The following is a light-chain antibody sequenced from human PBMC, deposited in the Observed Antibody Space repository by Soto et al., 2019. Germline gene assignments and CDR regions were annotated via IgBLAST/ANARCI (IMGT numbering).Light chain of an antibody. CDR2: EVS. CDR1: QSLLHITGETF. Sequence: DVVMTQTPLSLSVAPGQPASISCKSSQSLLHITGETFLFWYLQKPGQSPQLLIYEVSTRVSGEPDRFSGSGSGTDFTLEISRVETDDVGIYYCMQSTQLPPTFGQGTRLEIK. CDR3: MQSTQLPPT. J-gene: IGKJ5*01. V-gene: IGKV2D-29*02.